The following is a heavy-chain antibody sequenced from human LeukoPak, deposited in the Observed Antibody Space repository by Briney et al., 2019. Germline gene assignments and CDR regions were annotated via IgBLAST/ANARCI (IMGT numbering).Heavy chain of an antibody. J-gene: IGHJ4*02. V-gene: IGHV3-30-3*01. CDR3: AKRGDHDNSGFLRYFDY. Sequence: GRSLRLSCAASGFTFSSYAMHWVRQAPGKGLEWVAVISYDGSNKYYADSVKGRFTISRDNSKNTLYLQMNSLRAEDTAVYYCAKRGDHDNSGFLRYFDYWGQGTLVTVSS. CDR2: ISYDGSNK. CDR1: GFTFSSYA. D-gene: IGHD3-22*01.